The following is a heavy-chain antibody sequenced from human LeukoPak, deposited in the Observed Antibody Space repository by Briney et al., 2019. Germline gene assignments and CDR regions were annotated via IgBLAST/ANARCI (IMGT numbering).Heavy chain of an antibody. Sequence: PSETLSLTCTVSGGSISSGDYYWSWIRQPPGKGLEWIGYIYYSGSTYYNPSLKSRVTISVDTSKNQFSLKLSSVTAADTAVYYCARAVVVAATRLNWFDPWGQGTLVTVSS. D-gene: IGHD2-15*01. CDR2: IYYSGST. J-gene: IGHJ5*02. CDR1: GGSISSGDYY. CDR3: ARAVVVAATRLNWFDP. V-gene: IGHV4-30-4*01.